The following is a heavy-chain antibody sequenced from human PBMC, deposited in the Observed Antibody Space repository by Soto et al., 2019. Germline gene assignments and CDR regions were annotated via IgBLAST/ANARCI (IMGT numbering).Heavy chain of an antibody. CDR3: ARDYGGNSGFDY. V-gene: IGHV3-53*01. CDR1: GFTVSSNY. D-gene: IGHD4-17*01. CDR2: IYSGGST. Sequence: GGSLRLSCAASGFTVSSNYMSWVRQAPGKGLEWVSAIYSGGSTYYADSVKGRFTISRDNSKNTLYLQMNSLRAEDTAVYYCARDYGGNSGFDYWGQGTLVTVSS. J-gene: IGHJ4*02.